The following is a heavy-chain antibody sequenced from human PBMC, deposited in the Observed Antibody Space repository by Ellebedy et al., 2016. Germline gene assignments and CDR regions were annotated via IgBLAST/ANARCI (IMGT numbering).Heavy chain of an antibody. CDR2: ISGSGGST. CDR1: GFTFSSYA. Sequence: GGSLRLXXAASGFTFSSYAMGWVRQAPGKGLEWVSAISGSGGSTYYADSVKGRFTISRDNSKNTLYLQMNSLRAEDTAVYYCAKDPQYYYGSGSYYKFPYYFDYWGQGTLVTVSS. V-gene: IGHV3-23*01. CDR3: AKDPQYYYGSGSYYKFPYYFDY. D-gene: IGHD3-10*01. J-gene: IGHJ4*02.